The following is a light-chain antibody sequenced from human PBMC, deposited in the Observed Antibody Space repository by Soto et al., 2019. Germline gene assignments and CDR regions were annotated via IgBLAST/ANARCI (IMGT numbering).Light chain of an antibody. Sequence: EIVLTQSPATLSLSPGERATLSCRASQSVSSYLAWYQQKPGQAPRLLIYDASNRATGIPARFSGSGSGTDFTLTISSLXPEDFAVYYCQQRSNWPPWTFGQGTKVDIK. CDR2: DAS. CDR3: QQRSNWPPWT. CDR1: QSVSSY. V-gene: IGKV3-11*01. J-gene: IGKJ1*01.